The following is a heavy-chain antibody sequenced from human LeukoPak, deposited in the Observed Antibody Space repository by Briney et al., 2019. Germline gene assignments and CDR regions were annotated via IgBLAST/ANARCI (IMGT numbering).Heavy chain of an antibody. Sequence: PSETLSLTCTVSGGSISSYYWSWIRQRAGKGLECVGRIYTSGSTNYNPSLKSRVTMSVDTSKNQFSLKLSSVTAADTAVYYCARSQSVTGTTDYWGQGTLVTVSS. CDR1: GGSISSYY. D-gene: IGHD6-19*01. V-gene: IGHV4-4*07. CDR2: IYTSGST. J-gene: IGHJ4*02. CDR3: ARSQSVTGTTDY.